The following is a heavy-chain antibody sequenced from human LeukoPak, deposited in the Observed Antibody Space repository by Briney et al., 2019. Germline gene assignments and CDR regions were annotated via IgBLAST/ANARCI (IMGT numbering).Heavy chain of an antibody. J-gene: IGHJ4*02. CDR2: ISGSGGST. CDR3: AKGLNYESSAAFDY. D-gene: IGHD3-22*01. CDR1: GFAFSSYA. V-gene: IGHV3-23*01. Sequence: GGSLRLSCTASGFAFSSYAMTWVRQAPGKGLEWVSGISGSGGSTHYADSVKGRFTISRDNSRNTLYLQMNSLKAADTAVYYCAKGLNYESSAAFDYWGQGTLVTVSS.